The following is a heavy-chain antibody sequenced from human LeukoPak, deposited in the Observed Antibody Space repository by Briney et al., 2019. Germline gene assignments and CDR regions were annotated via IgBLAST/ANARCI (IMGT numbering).Heavy chain of an antibody. CDR1: GYTFTGYY. CDR2: VNPNSGGT. V-gene: IGHV1-2*02. Sequence: ASVKVSCKASGYTFTGYYMHWVRQAPGQGLEWMGWVNPNSGGTNYAQKFQGRVTMTRDTSISTAYMELSRLRSDDTAVYYCARFGGGWSNDAFDIWGQGTMVTVSS. CDR3: ARFGGGWSNDAFDI. J-gene: IGHJ3*02. D-gene: IGHD6-19*01.